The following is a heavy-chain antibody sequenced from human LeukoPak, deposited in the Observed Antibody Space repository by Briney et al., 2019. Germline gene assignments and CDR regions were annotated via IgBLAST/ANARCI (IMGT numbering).Heavy chain of an antibody. J-gene: IGHJ4*02. CDR1: GGSISSSSYY. CDR2: IYYSGST. V-gene: IGHV4-39*07. D-gene: IGHD3-22*01. Sequence: PSETLSLTFTVSGGSISSSSYYWGWIRQPPGKGLEWIGSIYYSGSTYYNPSLKSRVTISVDTSKNQFSLKLSSVTAADTAVYYCARGAYGDSIDWGQGTLVTVSS. CDR3: ARGAYGDSID.